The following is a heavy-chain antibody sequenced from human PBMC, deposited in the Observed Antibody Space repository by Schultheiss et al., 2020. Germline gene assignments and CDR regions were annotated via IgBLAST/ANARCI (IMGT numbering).Heavy chain of an antibody. CDR2: INSDGSST. CDR1: GFTFDDYG. J-gene: IGHJ4*02. V-gene: IGHV3-74*01. CDR3: AYGDYVLSDY. Sequence: GGSLRLSCAASGFTFDDYGMSWVRQAPGKGLEWVSRINSDGSSTSYADSVKGRFTISRDNAKNTLYLQMNSLRAEDTAVYYCAYGDYVLSDYWGQGTLVTVSS. D-gene: IGHD4-17*01.